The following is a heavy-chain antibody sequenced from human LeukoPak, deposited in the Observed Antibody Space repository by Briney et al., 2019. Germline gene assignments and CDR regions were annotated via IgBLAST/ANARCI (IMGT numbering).Heavy chain of an antibody. V-gene: IGHV3-48*03. Sequence: AGGSLRLSRAASGFTFSSYEMNWVRQAPGQGLEWLSYIIGSGSTTQYADSVRDRFTISRDNDKNAVYLQMNSLRADDTAIYYCVRDRGGAYSGDNLFDPWGQGTLVTVSS. D-gene: IGHD2-21*01. J-gene: IGHJ5*02. CDR3: VRDRGGAYSGDNLFDP. CDR1: GFTFSSYE. CDR2: IIGSGSTT.